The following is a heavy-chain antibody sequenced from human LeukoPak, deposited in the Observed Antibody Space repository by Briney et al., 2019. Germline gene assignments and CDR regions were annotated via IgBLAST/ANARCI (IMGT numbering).Heavy chain of an antibody. J-gene: IGHJ6*02. CDR3: ARESSEQWLATGPYYGMDV. Sequence: GGSLRLSCAASGFTFSSYGMHWVRQAPGKGLEWVAVIWYDGSNKYYADSVKGRFTISRDNAKNSLYLQMNSLRAEDTAVYYCARESSEQWLATGPYYGMDVWGQGTTVTVSS. CDR1: GFTFSSYG. D-gene: IGHD6-19*01. V-gene: IGHV3-33*01. CDR2: IWYDGSNK.